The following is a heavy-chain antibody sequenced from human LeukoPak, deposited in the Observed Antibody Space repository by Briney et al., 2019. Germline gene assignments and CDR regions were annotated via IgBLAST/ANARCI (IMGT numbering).Heavy chain of an antibody. CDR2: ISYDGRTK. D-gene: IGHD2-2*02. CDR1: GFTFSTYP. CDR3: ARDLRAVEYCRSTSCYIGY. Sequence: GKSLRLPCAASGFTFSTYPMHWVRQAPGKGLEWVAAISYDGRTKYFADSVNGRFTISRDNSKNTLYLQMNSLRPEDTAVYYCARDLRAVEYCRSTSCYIGYWGQGTLATVSS. J-gene: IGHJ4*02. V-gene: IGHV3-30*04.